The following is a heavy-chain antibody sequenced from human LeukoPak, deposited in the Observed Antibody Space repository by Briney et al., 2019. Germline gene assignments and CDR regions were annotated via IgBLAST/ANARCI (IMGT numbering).Heavy chain of an antibody. CDR3: ITLKVVTPRGFYY. J-gene: IGHJ4*02. CDR2: IRSKTDGGTT. V-gene: IGHV3-15*01. D-gene: IGHD4-23*01. Sequence: GGSLRLSCAASGFTFTNAWMSWVRQTPGKGLEWVGLIRSKTDGGTTDYAAPVKGRFTISRDDSKNTVYLQMNSLKIEDTAVYYCITLKVVTPRGFYYWGQGALVSVSS. CDR1: GFTFTNAW.